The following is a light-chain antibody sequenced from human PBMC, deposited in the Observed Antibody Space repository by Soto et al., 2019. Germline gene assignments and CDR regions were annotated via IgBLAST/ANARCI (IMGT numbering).Light chain of an antibody. CDR1: QNINNY. Sequence: DLQMTQSPSSLSASEGDRVTITCRASQNINNYLNWYQHKLGQAPKLLIYAASGLQSGVPSRFIGSGSGTDFPLTITSVRGEDFASYFCQQSHTTPYTFGRGTKLEV. V-gene: IGKV1-39*01. CDR3: QQSHTTPYT. J-gene: IGKJ2*01. CDR2: AAS.